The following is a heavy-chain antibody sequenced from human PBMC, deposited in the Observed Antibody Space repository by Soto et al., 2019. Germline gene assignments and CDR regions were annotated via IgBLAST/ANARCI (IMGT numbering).Heavy chain of an antibody. V-gene: IGHV4-31*03. CDR1: GGSISSGGYY. CDR3: ARGAGPRGGGGLVY. Sequence: QVQLQESGPGLVKPSQTLSLTCTVSGGSISSGGYYWSWIRQHPGKGLEWIGYIYYSGSTYYNPSLQSRDTISVETSKNQFSLKLSSVTAAETAGYYCARGAGPRGGGGLVYWGQGTLVTVSS. D-gene: IGHD2-15*01. J-gene: IGHJ4*02. CDR2: IYYSGST.